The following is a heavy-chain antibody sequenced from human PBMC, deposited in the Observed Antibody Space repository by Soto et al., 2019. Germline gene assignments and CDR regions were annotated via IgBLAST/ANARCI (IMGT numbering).Heavy chain of an antibody. D-gene: IGHD6-13*01. V-gene: IGHV3-30-3*01. CDR3: AREWTSSTVSNPCDY. Sequence: GGSLRLSCAASGFTFSSYAMHWVRQAPGKGLEWVALMSYDESNKYYPDSVKGRFTISRDNSKNTLYLQMNSLRAEDTAVYYCAREWTSSTVSNPCDYWGQGTLVTVSS. CDR1: GFTFSSYA. CDR2: MSYDESNK. J-gene: IGHJ4*02.